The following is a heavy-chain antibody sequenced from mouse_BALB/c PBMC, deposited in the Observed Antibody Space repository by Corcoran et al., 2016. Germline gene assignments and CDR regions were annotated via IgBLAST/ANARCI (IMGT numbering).Heavy chain of an antibody. CDR3: ARNYGYASWFAY. CDR1: GYTFTTAG. Sequence: QIQLVQSGPELKKPGETVRISCKASGYTFTTAGMQWVQKMPGKGLKWIGWINTHSGVPKYAEDFKGRFAFSLETSASTAYLQISNLKNEDTATYFCARNYGYASWFAYWGQGTLVTVSA. D-gene: IGHD1-2*01. CDR2: INTHSGVP. V-gene: IGHV9-4*02. J-gene: IGHJ3*01.